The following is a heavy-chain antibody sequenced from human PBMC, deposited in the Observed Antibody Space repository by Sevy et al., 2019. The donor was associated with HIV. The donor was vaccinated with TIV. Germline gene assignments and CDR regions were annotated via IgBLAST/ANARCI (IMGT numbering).Heavy chain of an antibody. J-gene: IGHJ6*02. CDR2: ISSSSSYI. CDR3: AGGVYCSGGSCYSARNYYYGMDV. CDR1: GFTFSSYS. V-gene: IGHV3-21*01. D-gene: IGHD2-15*01. Sequence: GGSLRLSCAASGFTFSSYSMNWVRQAPGKGLEWVSSISSSSSYIYYADSVKGRFTISRDNAKNSLYLQMNSLRAEDTAVYYCAGGVYCSGGSCYSARNYYYGMDVWGQGTTVTVSS.